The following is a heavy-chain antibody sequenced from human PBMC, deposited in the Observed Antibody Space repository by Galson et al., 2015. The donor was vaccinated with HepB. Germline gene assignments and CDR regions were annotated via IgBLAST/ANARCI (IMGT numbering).Heavy chain of an antibody. Sequence: LSLTCSVSGASMSNYYWTWVRKSPGEGLEWIAYMSHSGETNYNPSLKSRATMSVDTSRNQVSLNLRSVTPADTAVYYCARLNNIGLVVGITYHTLDIWGQGTTVTVSS. CDR2: MSHSGET. CDR3: ARLNNIGLVVGITYHTLDI. CDR1: GASMSNYY. V-gene: IGHV4-59*01. J-gene: IGHJ3*02. D-gene: IGHD1/OR15-1a*01.